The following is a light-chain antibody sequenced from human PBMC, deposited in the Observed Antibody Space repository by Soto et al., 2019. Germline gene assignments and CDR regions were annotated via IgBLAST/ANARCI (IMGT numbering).Light chain of an antibody. J-gene: IGLJ3*02. CDR3: TSYVGNNIWV. CDR2: EVT. V-gene: IGLV2-8*01. CDR1: SSDVGAYNY. Sequence: QSVLTQPPSASGSPGQSVTISCTGTSSDVGAYNYVSWYQQYPGKAPKLMIYEVTKRPSGVPERFSGSKSGNTASLTVSGLQAEDEADYYCTSYVGNNIWVFGGGTKLTVL.